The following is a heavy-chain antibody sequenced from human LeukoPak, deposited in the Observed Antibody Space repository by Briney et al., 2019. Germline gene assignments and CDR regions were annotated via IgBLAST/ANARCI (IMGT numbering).Heavy chain of an antibody. V-gene: IGHV4-59*08. CDR1: GGSISGSY. Sequence: SETLSLTCTVSGGSISGSYWSWIRQPPGRGLEWIGYIFYTGSTNYNPSLKSRVTISVDTSNNQFSLKLNSVTAADTAVYYCARHVPGCSGGTCRSSWFDPWGHGTLVTVSS. CDR3: ARHVPGCSGGTCRSSWFDP. J-gene: IGHJ5*02. CDR2: IFYTGST. D-gene: IGHD2-15*01.